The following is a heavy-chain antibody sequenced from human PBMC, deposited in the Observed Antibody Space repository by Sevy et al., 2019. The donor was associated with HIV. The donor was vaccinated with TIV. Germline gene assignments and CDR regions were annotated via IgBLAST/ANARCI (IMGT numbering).Heavy chain of an antibody. D-gene: IGHD2-2*01. Sequence: GGSLRLSCAASGFTFSDYSMSWIRQAPGKGLEWVSYISSSGSTIYYADSVKGRFTISRGNAKNSLYLQMNSLRAEDTAVYYCPSGRDSVVVPGARAYGMDVWGQGTTVTVSS. V-gene: IGHV3-11*01. CDR1: GFTFSDYS. CDR3: PSGRDSVVVPGARAYGMDV. J-gene: IGHJ6*02. CDR2: ISSSGSTI.